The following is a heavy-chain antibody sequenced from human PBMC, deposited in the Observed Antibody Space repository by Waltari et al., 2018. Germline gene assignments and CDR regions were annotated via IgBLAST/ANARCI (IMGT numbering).Heavy chain of an antibody. V-gene: IGHV1-18*01. CDR1: GYRFSSYG. CDR3: ARDDGNYEASFDN. Sequence: QVKLVQSGGEIKKPGAAVRVSCEASGYRFSSYGITWVRQAPGQGLEWMGWISVYTGNTDYAQKFKDRVTMTRDTSATSVYMELRSLTSDDTAVYFCARDDGNYEASFDNWGQGTLVTVSS. J-gene: IGHJ4*02. CDR2: ISVYTGNT. D-gene: IGHD1-7*01.